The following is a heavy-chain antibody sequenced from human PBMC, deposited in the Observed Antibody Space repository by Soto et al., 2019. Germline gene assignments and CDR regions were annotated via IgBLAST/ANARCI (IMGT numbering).Heavy chain of an antibody. D-gene: IGHD5-18*01. CDR1: GFTFTSYG. CDR2: ISYDGGLQ. J-gene: IGHJ4*02. CDR3: VSDRGYGHASVPYS. V-gene: IGHV3-30*03. Sequence: QAHLVESGGGVVQPGRSLRLSCAASGFTFTSYGMHWVRQAPGTRLEWVAVISYDGGLQHYADSVKGRFTISRDNSKNMVLLQMNILRAEVTAVYYCVSDRGYGHASVPYSWGQGTLVSVSS.